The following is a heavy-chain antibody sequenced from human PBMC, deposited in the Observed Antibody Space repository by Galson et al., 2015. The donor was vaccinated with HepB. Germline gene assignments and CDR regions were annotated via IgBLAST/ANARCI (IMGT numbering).Heavy chain of an antibody. Sequence: CAISGDSVSANTAVWNWIRQSPSRGLEWLGRTYYRSKWQKDYAVSMKSRITISTGTSRNQVSLQLNSMSPEDTAVYYCAYGVDVWGQGTTVTVSS. J-gene: IGHJ6*02. CDR2: TYYRSKWQK. CDR3: AYGVDV. CDR1: GDSVSANTAV. V-gene: IGHV6-1*01.